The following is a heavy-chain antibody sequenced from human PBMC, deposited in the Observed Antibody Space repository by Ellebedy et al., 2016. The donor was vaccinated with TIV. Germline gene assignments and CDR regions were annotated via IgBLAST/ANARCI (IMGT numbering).Heavy chain of an antibody. V-gene: IGHV3-7*01. Sequence: GGSLRLXXAVSGFTFSSYWKSWVRQAPGKGLEWVANIKQDGSEKYYVDSVKGRFTISRDNAKNSLYLQMNSLRAEDTAVYYCARETGYSSSWYLPKPSADWYFDLWGRGTLVTVSS. CDR3: ARETGYSSSWYLPKPSADWYFDL. D-gene: IGHD6-13*01. CDR1: GFTFSSYW. CDR2: IKQDGSEK. J-gene: IGHJ2*01.